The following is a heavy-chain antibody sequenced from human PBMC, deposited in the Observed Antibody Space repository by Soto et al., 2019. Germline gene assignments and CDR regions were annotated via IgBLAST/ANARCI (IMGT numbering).Heavy chain of an antibody. V-gene: IGHV2-5*02. D-gene: IGHD3-3*01. CDR2: IYWDGDK. CDR1: GFSLSTSGAA. J-gene: IGHJ5*02. Sequence: QINLIESGPTLVKPTQTLTLTCTFSGFSLSTSGAAVGWVRQPPGRALEGLALIYWDGDKRYNASLGNRLTITKDPSMNHVVPTLTNVDAADTATYYCAHRATMTIFGLIIDNGIWFDPWGQGTRVIVSS. CDR3: AHRATMTIFGLIIDNGIWFDP.